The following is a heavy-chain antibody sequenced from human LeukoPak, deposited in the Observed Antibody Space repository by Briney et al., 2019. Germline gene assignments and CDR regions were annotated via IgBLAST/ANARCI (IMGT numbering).Heavy chain of an antibody. CDR1: GVSFSGYY. CDR2: INHSGST. CDR3: VRGWPLPLYYDFWSGTPYGMDV. Sequence: PSETLSLTCAVYGVSFSGYYWSWIRQPPGKGLEWIGEINHSGSTNYNPSLKSRVTISVDTSKNQFSLKLSSVTAADTAVYYCVRGWPLPLYYDFWSGTPYGMDVWGQGTTVTVSS. J-gene: IGHJ6*02. D-gene: IGHD3-3*01. V-gene: IGHV4-34*01.